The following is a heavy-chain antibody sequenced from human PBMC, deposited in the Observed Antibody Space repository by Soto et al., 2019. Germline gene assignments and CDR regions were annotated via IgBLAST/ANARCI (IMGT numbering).Heavy chain of an antibody. CDR3: ARDGGFGELKF. CDR2: IIPVFGTT. D-gene: IGHD3-10*01. V-gene: IGHV1-69*18. Sequence: QVQLVQSGAELKKPGSSVKVSCKASGDTFSGYPINWVRQAPGEGLEWMGRIIPVFGTTNDAQRFEGRVTFTAAESTNTAYMQLWGLLAADTAVYYCARDGGFGELKFWGPGTLATVSS. CDR1: GDTFSGYP. J-gene: IGHJ4*02.